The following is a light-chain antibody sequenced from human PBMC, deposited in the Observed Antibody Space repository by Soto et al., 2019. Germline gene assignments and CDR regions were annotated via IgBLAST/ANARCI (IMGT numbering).Light chain of an antibody. J-gene: IGKJ5*01. CDR3: QQYGSSLPIT. Sequence: EIVLAQSPGTLSLSPVESATLSCRASQSVSSSYLAWYQQKPGQAPRLLIYGASSRATGIPDRFSGSGSGTDFTLTISRLEPEDFAVYYCQQYGSSLPITFGQGTRLEIK. CDR2: GAS. CDR1: QSVSSSY. V-gene: IGKV3-20*01.